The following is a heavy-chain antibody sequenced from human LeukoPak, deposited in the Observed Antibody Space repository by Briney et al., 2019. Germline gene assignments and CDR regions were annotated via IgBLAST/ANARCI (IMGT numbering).Heavy chain of an antibody. CDR3: ARAPRDYDILTGYFYYFDY. J-gene: IGHJ4*02. Sequence: ASVKVSCKASGGTFSSYAISWVRQAPGQGLEWMGGIIPIFGTANYAQKFQGRVTITTDECTSTAYMELSSLRSEDTAVYYCARAPRDYDILTGYFYYFDYWGQGTLVTVSS. CDR1: GGTFSSYA. D-gene: IGHD3-9*01. CDR2: IIPIFGTA. V-gene: IGHV1-69*05.